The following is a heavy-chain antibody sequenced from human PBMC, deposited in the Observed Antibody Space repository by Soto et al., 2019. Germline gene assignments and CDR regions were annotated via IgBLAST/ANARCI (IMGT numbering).Heavy chain of an antibody. CDR3: ARDACVWGDLDGFDL. J-gene: IGHJ3*01. CDR2: ISSANNYI. Sequence: GGSLRLSCAASGFTFRSYGMNWVRQAPGKGLEWVSSISSANNYITYGDSMKGRFTISRDNANNALYLQMNSLRAEDTAVYYCARDACVWGDLDGFDLWGQATAVTV. D-gene: IGHD3-10*02. V-gene: IGHV3-21*01. CDR1: GFTFRSYG.